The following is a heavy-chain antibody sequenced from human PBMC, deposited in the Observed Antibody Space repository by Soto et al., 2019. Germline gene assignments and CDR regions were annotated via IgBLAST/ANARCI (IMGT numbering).Heavy chain of an antibody. J-gene: IGHJ4*02. V-gene: IGHV1-69*13. Sequence: VKVSCKASGGTLNNYAINWVRQAPGQGLEWMGGILPVSAPPDYAQKFQGRVSITADHSTSTVYMELSRLKSDDTAVYFCATDSNYDVSNSFWGQGTLVTVSS. D-gene: IGHD3-3*01. CDR2: ILPVSAPP. CDR1: GGTLNNYA. CDR3: ATDSNYDVSNSF.